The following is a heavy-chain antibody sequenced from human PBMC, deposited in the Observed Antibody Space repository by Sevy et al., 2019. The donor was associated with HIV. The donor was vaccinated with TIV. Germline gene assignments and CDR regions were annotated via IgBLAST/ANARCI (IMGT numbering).Heavy chain of an antibody. D-gene: IGHD6-13*01. CDR3: ATGTTDSSISWVFDV. CDR1: GFTFFSHV. Sequence: GGSLRLSCAASGFTFFSHVMSWVRQAPWKGLEWVSGLSGSGGTTYYADSVKGRFSISRDNSKNKLYLQMSSLRIEDTAVYYCATGTTDSSISWVFDVWGQGTMVTVSS. CDR2: LSGSGGTT. V-gene: IGHV3-23*01. J-gene: IGHJ3*01.